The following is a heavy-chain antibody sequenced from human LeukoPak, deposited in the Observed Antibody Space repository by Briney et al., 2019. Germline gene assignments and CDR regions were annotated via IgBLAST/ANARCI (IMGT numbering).Heavy chain of an antibody. CDR2: ITPIFGTA. V-gene: IGHV1-69*05. CDR3: AIGITGYYAGTGY. Sequence: SVKVSCKASGGTFSSHGISWVRQAPGQGLEWMGGITPIFGTANYPQKFQGRVTITTDETTSTAYMEVSSLRSEDTAVYYCAIGITGYYAGTGYWGQGTLVTVSS. D-gene: IGHD3-9*01. J-gene: IGHJ4*02. CDR1: GGTFSSHG.